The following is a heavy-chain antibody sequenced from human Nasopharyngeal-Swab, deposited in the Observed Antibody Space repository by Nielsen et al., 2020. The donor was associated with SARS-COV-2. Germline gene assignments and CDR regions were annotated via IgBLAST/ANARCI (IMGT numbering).Heavy chain of an antibody. V-gene: IGHV3-23*01. J-gene: IGHJ5*02. D-gene: IGHD2-21*01. CDR3: ARDVAGADSA. Sequence: GESLKISCAASGFTFSSYAMSWVRQAPGKGLEWVSSISGSGGSTYYADSVKGRFTISRDNSKNTLYLQMHSLRAEDTALYYCARDVAGADSAWGQGTLVTVSS. CDR2: ISGSGGST. CDR1: GFTFSSYA.